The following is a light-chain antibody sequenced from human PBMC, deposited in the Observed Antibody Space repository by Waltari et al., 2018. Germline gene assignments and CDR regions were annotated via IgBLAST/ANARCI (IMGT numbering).Light chain of an antibody. CDR2: DSY. V-gene: IGLV7-46*01. Sequence: QAVVPQEPSLTVSPGGNVTLTCCPSPGPVTSGPYPYCLQQKPGQAPRTLIYDSYIKQSWTPARFSASLVGGKAVLTLSGAQAEDEAKYYCWLAYTGGIVVFGGGTELAVL. CDR1: PGPVTSGPY. CDR3: WLAYTGGIVV. J-gene: IGLJ2*01.